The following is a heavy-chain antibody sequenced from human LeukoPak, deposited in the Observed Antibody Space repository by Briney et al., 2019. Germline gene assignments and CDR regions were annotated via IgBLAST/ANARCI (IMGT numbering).Heavy chain of an antibody. Sequence: SDTLSLTCAVSGGSFSGYYWSWVRQPPGQGLEWIGEINHSGSTNYNPSLKSRVSISVDTSKNQSSLKLSSVTAADTAVYYCASLYTNNGYDSNWFGPWGQGTLVTVSS. J-gene: IGHJ5*02. V-gene: IGHV4-34*01. CDR3: ASLYTNNGYDSNWFGP. D-gene: IGHD3-22*01. CDR2: INHSGST. CDR1: GGSFSGYY.